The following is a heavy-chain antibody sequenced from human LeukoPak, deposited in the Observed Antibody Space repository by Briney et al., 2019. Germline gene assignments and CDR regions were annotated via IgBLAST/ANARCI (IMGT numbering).Heavy chain of an antibody. CDR2: IIPIFGTA. J-gene: IGHJ5*02. Sequence: SVKVSCKVSGYTLTELSMHWVRQAPGQGLEWMGGIIPIFGTANYAQKFQSRVTITADESTSTAYMELSSLRSEDTAVYYCARDQGGYNWFDPWGQGTLVTVSS. CDR1: GYTLTELS. V-gene: IGHV1-69*13. CDR3: ARDQGGYNWFDP.